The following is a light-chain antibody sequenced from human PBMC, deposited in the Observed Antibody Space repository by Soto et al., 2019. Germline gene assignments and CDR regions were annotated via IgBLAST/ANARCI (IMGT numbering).Light chain of an antibody. J-gene: IGKJ4*01. V-gene: IGKV1-8*01. CDR2: AAS. Sequence: AIRMTQSPSSFSASTGKRVTITFQASQGISSYLAWYQQKPGKVPKLLIYAASTLQSGVPSRFSVSGSWTDFTLTISCLQSEDFATYYCQQYYSYPLLTFGGGTKVEIK. CDR3: QQYYSYPLLT. CDR1: QGISSY.